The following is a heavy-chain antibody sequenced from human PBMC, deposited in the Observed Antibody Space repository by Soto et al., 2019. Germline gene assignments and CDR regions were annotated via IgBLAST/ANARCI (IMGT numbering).Heavy chain of an antibody. CDR1: GFTFDDYA. CDR3: AKDLADISTGLYYYGMDV. J-gene: IGHJ6*02. Sequence: GGSLRLSCAASGFTFDDYAMHWVRQAPGKGLEWVSGISWNSGSIGYADSVKGRFTISRDNAKNSLYLQMNSLRAEDTALYYCAKDLADISTGLYYYGMDVWGQGTTVTVSS. V-gene: IGHV3-9*01. D-gene: IGHD3-9*01. CDR2: ISWNSGSI.